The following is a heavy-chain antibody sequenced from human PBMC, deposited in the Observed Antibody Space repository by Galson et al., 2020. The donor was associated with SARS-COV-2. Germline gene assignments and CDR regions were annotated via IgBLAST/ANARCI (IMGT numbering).Heavy chain of an antibody. CDR1: GGSISSYY. V-gene: IGHV4-4*07. Sequence: SETLSLTCTVSGGSISSYYWSWIRQPAGKGLEWIGRFYTSGSTNYNPSLKSRVTMLVDTSKNHFSLKLSSVTAADTAVYYCARYCSSISCYRASGMAVWGQGTTVTVSS. CDR3: ARYCSSISCYRASGMAV. D-gene: IGHD2-2*01. J-gene: IGHJ6*02. CDR2: FYTSGST.